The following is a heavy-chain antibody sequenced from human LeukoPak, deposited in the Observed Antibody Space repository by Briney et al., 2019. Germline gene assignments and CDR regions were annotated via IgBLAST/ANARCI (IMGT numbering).Heavy chain of an antibody. CDR1: SGSISSGSYY. CDR3: ARQVGYSSSSRWFDP. Sequence: SETLSLTCTVSSGSISSGSYYWAWVRQPPGKGLEWIESIYYGGSTYYNPSLKSRVTISVDTSKNQFSLKVRSVTAADTSVYYCARQVGYSSSSRWFDPWGQGTLVTVSS. CDR2: IYYGGST. V-gene: IGHV4-39*01. J-gene: IGHJ5*02. D-gene: IGHD6-6*01.